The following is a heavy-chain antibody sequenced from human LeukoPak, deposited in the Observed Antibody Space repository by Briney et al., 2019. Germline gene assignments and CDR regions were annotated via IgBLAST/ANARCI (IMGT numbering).Heavy chain of an antibody. V-gene: IGHV3-23*01. Sequence: GGSLRLSCAASGFTFSNYAINWVRQAPGKGLEWVSVISDNGGSSYYADSVKGRFTISRDNSKHTLYLQMNSLRAEDTAVYYCARTIFGVTHGFDIWGQGTMVTVSS. D-gene: IGHD3-3*01. CDR1: GFTFSNYA. J-gene: IGHJ3*02. CDR3: ARTIFGVTHGFDI. CDR2: ISDNGGSS.